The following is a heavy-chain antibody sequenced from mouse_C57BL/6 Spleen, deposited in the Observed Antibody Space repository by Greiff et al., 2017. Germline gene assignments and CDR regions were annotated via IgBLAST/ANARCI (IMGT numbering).Heavy chain of an antibody. CDR1: GFTFSDYY. D-gene: IGHD1-1*01. J-gene: IGHJ4*01. Sequence: EVMLVESEGGLVQPGSSMKLSCTASGFTFSDYYMAWVRQVPEKGLEWVANINYDGSSTYYLDSLKSRFIISRDNAKNILYLQMSSLKSEDTATXYCARGGYGSSYPYAMDYWGQGTSVTVSS. V-gene: IGHV5-16*01. CDR2: INYDGSST. CDR3: ARGGYGSSYPYAMDY.